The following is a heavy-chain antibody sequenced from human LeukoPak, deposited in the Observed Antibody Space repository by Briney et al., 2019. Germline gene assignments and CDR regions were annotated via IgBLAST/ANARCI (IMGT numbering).Heavy chain of an antibody. D-gene: IGHD5-12*01. J-gene: IGHJ6*03. V-gene: IGHV3-21*01. CDR2: ISSSSSYI. CDR3: ARATLLTSYHYYYYMDV. CDR1: GFTFISYW. Sequence: GGSLRLSCAASGFTFISYWMHWVRQAPGKGLEWVSSISSSSSYIYYADSVKGRFTISRDNAKNSLYLQMNSLRAEDTAVYYCARATLLTSYHYYYYMDVWGKGTTVTVSS.